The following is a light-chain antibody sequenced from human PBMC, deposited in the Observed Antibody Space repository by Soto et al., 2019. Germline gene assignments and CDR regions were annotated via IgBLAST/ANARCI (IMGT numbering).Light chain of an antibody. Sequence: EIVMKQSPATLSVSPGERATLSCRASQSVSSNLAWYQQKPGQAPRLLIYNALTRATGIPARFSGSGSGTEFTLTISSLQSEEFAFYYCKLCNNWPRTVGQGAKVDNK. CDR2: NAL. CDR1: QSVSSN. J-gene: IGKJ1*01. V-gene: IGKV3-15*01. CDR3: KLCNNWPRT.